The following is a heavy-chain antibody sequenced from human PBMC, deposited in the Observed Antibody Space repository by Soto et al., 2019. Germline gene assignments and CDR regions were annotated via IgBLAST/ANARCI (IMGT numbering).Heavy chain of an antibody. CDR3: AKGPEYDILTGCDY. V-gene: IGHV3-23*01. CDR2: LSGGGSTT. CDR1: GFTFSLAA. D-gene: IGHD3-9*01. J-gene: IGHJ4*02. Sequence: EVQLLESGGGFVQTGESLRLSCAASGFTFSLAAMSWVRQALGRGLDWVSSLSGGGSTTDYADSVKGRFTISRDNSKNTVHLQMNSLRAEDTAVYYCAKGPEYDILTGCDYWGQGALVTVSS.